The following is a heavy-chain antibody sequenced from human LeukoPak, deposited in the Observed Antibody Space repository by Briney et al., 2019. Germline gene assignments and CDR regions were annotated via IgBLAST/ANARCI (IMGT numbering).Heavy chain of an antibody. CDR2: IYYSGST. CDR1: GGSFSSYF. Sequence: SETLSLTCTVSGGSFSSYFWSWIRQPPGKGLEWIGYIYYSGSTHYNSSLKSRVTISLDTSRNQFSLKLSSVTAADTAVYYCARDPGYMDAFDIWGQGTMVTVSS. D-gene: IGHD5-24*01. V-gene: IGHV4-59*01. CDR3: ARDPGYMDAFDI. J-gene: IGHJ3*02.